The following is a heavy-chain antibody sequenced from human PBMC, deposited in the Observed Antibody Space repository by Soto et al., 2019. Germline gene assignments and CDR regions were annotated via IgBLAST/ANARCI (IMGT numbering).Heavy chain of an antibody. CDR3: ARGRYSYGHYYYYGMDV. V-gene: IGHV1-69*13. CDR1: GGTFSSYA. D-gene: IGHD5-18*01. Sequence: ASVKVSCKASGGTFSSYAISWVRQAPGQGLEWMGGIIPIFGTANYAQKFQGRVTITADESTSTAYMELSSLRSEDTAVYYCARGRYSYGHYYYYGMDVWGQGTTVTVSS. J-gene: IGHJ6*02. CDR2: IIPIFGTA.